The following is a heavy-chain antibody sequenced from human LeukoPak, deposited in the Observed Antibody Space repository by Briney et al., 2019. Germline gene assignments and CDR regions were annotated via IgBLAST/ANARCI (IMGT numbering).Heavy chain of an antibody. D-gene: IGHD1-14*01. CDR2: ITMNSVT. Sequence: GGSLRLSCAASGFTLSSYGMSWVRQAPGKGLEWLSYITMNSVTLYAESVKGRFTTSRDNDKNSVYLQLNSLRDEDTAVYYCTRGRYQFLGPNDSWGQGSLVSVSS. J-gene: IGHJ4*02. V-gene: IGHV3-48*02. CDR3: TRGRYQFLGPNDS. CDR1: GFTLSSYG.